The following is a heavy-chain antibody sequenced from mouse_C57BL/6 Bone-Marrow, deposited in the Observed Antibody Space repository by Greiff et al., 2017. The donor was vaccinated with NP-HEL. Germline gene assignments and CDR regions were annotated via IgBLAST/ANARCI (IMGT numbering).Heavy chain of an antibody. CDR1: GYTFTTYP. CDR3: ARGNHYYGSSYSFDY. Sequence: VQLQESGAELVKPGASVKMSCKASGYTFTTYPIEWMKQNHGKSLEWIGNFHPYNDDTKYNEKFKGKATLTVEKSSSTVYLELSRLTSDDSAVYYCARGNHYYGSSYSFDYWGQGTTLTVSS. J-gene: IGHJ2*01. V-gene: IGHV1-47*01. D-gene: IGHD1-1*01. CDR2: FHPYNDDT.